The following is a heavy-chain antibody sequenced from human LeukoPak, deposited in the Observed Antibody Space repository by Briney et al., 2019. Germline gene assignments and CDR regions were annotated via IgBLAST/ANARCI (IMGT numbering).Heavy chain of an antibody. V-gene: IGHV1-69*01. CDR1: GGTFSSYA. CDR2: IIPIFGTA. CDR3: ARMTRIAAAGYVY. D-gene: IGHD6-13*01. J-gene: IGHJ4*02. Sequence: SVKVSCKASGGTFSSYAISWVRQAPGQGLEWMGGIIPIFGTANYAQKFQGRVTNTADESTSTAYMELSSLRSEDTAVYYCARMTRIAAAGYVYWGQGTLVTVSS.